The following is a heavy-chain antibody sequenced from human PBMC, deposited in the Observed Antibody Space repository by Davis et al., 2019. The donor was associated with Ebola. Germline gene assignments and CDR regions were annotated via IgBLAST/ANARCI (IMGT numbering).Heavy chain of an antibody. CDR2: YYYTGSA. D-gene: IGHD3-22*01. J-gene: IGHJ4*02. Sequence: SETLSLTCTVSGTSIRPYYWSWIRQPPGKGLEWIGYYYYTGSAYYSPSLKSRVTISVDTSKNQFSLKLTSVTAADTAVYYCARGDSYYDPSGFYAGPEAPDHWGQGTLVSVSS. V-gene: IGHV4-59*04. CDR1: GTSIRPYY. CDR3: ARGDSYYDPSGFYAGPEAPDH.